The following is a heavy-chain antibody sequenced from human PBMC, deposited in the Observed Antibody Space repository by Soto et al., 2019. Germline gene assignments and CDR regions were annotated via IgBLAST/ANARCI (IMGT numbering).Heavy chain of an antibody. J-gene: IGHJ4*02. D-gene: IGHD3-3*01. V-gene: IGHV4-59*01. CDR3: ASYKLGVWLVQ. Sequence: SETLSLTCTVSGASIRSDYWSWIRQPPGKEPEWIGYIYHSGSTNYNPSLKSRVTISVXXXXXXFXLXLDXXTTADTAVYYCASYKLGVWLVQWDQGALVTVS. CDR1: GASIRSDY. CDR2: IYHSGST.